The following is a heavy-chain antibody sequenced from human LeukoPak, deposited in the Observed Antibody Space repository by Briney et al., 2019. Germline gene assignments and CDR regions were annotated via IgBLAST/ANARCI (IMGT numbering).Heavy chain of an antibody. Sequence: PGGSLRLSCAASGFTFSSYAMHWVRQAPGKGLEWVAVISYDGNNKYYADSVKGRFTISRDNSKNSLYLQMNSLRAEDTAVYYCARGGGSYYVDYWGQGTLVTVSS. CDR2: ISYDGNNK. D-gene: IGHD1-26*01. CDR1: GFTFSSYA. V-gene: IGHV3-30-3*01. J-gene: IGHJ4*02. CDR3: ARGGGSYYVDY.